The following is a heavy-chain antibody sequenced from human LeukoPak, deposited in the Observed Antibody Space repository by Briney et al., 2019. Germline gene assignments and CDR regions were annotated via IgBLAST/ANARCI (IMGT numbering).Heavy chain of an antibody. D-gene: IGHD2-2*01. CDR2: IIPIFGTA. V-gene: IGHV1-69*13. Sequence: ASVKVSCKASGGTFSSYAISWVRQAPGQGLEWMGGIIPIFGTANYAQKFQGRVTITADESTSTAYMELSSLRSEDTAVYYCARGGCSSTSCSFYYYYYMDVWGKGTTVTVSS. CDR3: ARGGCSSTSCSFYYYYYMDV. J-gene: IGHJ6*03. CDR1: GGTFSSYA.